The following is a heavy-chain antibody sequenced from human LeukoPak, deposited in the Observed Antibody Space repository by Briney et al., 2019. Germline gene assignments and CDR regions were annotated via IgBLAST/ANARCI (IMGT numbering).Heavy chain of an antibody. CDR2: ISSSSSYI. CDR3: ARDMFGGYNFMTFDY. V-gene: IGHV3-21*01. D-gene: IGHD5-24*01. Sequence: GGSLRLSCAASGFTFSSYSMTWVRQAPGKGLEWVSSISSSSSYIYYADSVKGRFTISRDNAKNSLYLQMNSLRAEDTAVYYCARDMFGGYNFMTFDYWGQGTLVTVSS. CDR1: GFTFSSYS. J-gene: IGHJ4*02.